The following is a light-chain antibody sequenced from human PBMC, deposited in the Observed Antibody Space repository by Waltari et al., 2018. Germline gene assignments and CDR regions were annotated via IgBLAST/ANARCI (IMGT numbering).Light chain of an antibody. CDR2: GPT. CDR3: LQYNDWPPLFT. Sequence: EIEMTQSPAIMSVSPGARVTLPCRASQKISNNFAWYQQKPGQAPRLLSNGPTTRASGIPGRFRGSGSGTESTLTIDGLQSEDFAVYYCLQYNDWPPLFTFGPGTKVEIK. V-gene: IGKV3-15*01. J-gene: IGKJ3*01. CDR1: QKISNN.